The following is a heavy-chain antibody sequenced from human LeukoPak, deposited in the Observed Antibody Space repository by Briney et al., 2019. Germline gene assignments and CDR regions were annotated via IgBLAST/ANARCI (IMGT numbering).Heavy chain of an antibody. D-gene: IGHD6-13*01. CDR1: GGSIRSGSYN. J-gene: IGHJ4*02. CDR2: VETSGST. V-gene: IGHV4-61*02. Sequence: PSQTLSLTCTVSGGSIRSGSYNWSWIRQPAGKGLEWIGRVETSGSTNYNPSLKSRVTISVDTSKNQFSLKLSSVTAADTAVYYCARYHSSSWFLDYWGQGTLVTVSS. CDR3: ARYHSSSWFLDY.